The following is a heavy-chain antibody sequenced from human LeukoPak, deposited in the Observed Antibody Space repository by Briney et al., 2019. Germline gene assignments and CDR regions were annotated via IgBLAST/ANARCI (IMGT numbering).Heavy chain of an antibody. Sequence: PGGSLRLSCAASGFTFSSYAMSWVRQAPGKGLEWVSAISGSGGSTYYADSVKGRLTISRDNSKNTLYLQMNSLRAEDTAVYYCAKDPIPLLWFGESFDLWGRGTLVTVSS. D-gene: IGHD3-10*01. CDR1: GFTFSSYA. CDR3: AKDPIPLLWFGESFDL. V-gene: IGHV3-23*01. CDR2: ISGSGGST. J-gene: IGHJ2*01.